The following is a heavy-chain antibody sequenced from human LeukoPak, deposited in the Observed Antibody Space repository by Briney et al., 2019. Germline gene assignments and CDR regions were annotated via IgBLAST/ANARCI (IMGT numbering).Heavy chain of an antibody. V-gene: IGHV5-51*01. CDR1: GYRFTSYW. J-gene: IGHJ5*02. D-gene: IGHD3-10*01. CDR2: IYPGDSDT. CDR3: ARHSLEYYYDSGSYYSWFDP. Sequence: GESLKISCKGSGYRFTSYWIGWVRQMPGKGLEWMGIIYPGDSDTRYRPSFHGQVTISADKSTSTAYLQWNSLKASDPATYYCARHSLEYYYDSGSYYSWFDPWGQGTLVTVSS.